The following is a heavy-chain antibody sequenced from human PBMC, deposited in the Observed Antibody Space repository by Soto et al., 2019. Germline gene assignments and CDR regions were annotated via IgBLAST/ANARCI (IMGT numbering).Heavy chain of an antibody. CDR1: GGSISSSSYY. D-gene: IGHD3-10*01. J-gene: IGHJ5*02. CDR2: IYYSGST. Sequence: PSETLSLTCTVSGGSISSSSYYWGWIRQPPGKGLEWIGSIYYSGSTYYNPSLESRVTISVDTSKNQFSLKLSSVTAADTAVYYCARSPYFYGSGSYPQNWFDPWGQGTLVTVSS. CDR3: ARSPYFYGSGSYPQNWFDP. V-gene: IGHV4-39*01.